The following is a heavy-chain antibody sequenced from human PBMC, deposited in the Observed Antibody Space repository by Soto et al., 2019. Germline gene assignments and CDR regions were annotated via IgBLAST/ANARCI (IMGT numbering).Heavy chain of an antibody. CDR2: ILPVFRTP. V-gene: IGHV1-69*01. D-gene: IGHD3-10*01. CDR3: ARDDGEVIMDV. Sequence: QMHLVQSGPEVRKPGSSVKVSCKASGGTFGDYGIDWVRQAPGHGLEWMGGILPVFRTPRNAQKFEGRVPLTVDEVINTAFKEWICHRTEYTATYYCARDDGEVIMDVWGQWTTVIVS. CDR1: GGTFGDYG. J-gene: IGHJ6*02.